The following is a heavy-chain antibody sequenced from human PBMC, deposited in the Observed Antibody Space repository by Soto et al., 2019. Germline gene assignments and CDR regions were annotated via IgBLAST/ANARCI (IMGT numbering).Heavy chain of an antibody. CDR2: IYYSGST. Sequence: SETLSLTCTVSGGSISSYYWSWIRQPPGKGLEWIGYIYYSGSTNYNPSLKSRVTISVDTSKNQFSLKLSSVTAADTAVYYCARVRRREWLTSDYWGQGTLVTVSS. V-gene: IGHV4-59*01. J-gene: IGHJ4*02. CDR1: GGSISSYY. D-gene: IGHD5-12*01. CDR3: ARVRRREWLTSDY.